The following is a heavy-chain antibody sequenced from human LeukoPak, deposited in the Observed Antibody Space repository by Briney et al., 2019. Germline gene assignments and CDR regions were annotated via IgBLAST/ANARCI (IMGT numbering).Heavy chain of an antibody. V-gene: IGHV3-66*01. CDR1: GFTVSDNY. CDR3: ARGDGYNFFDH. CDR2: FYIGGST. D-gene: IGHD5-24*01. J-gene: IGHJ4*02. Sequence: PGGSLRLSCAVSGFTVSDNYMSWVRRAPGKGLEWVSVFYIGGSTYYADSVKGRFTISRDNSKNSVYLQMNSLRVEDTAVYYCARGDGYNFFDHWGQGTLVTVSS.